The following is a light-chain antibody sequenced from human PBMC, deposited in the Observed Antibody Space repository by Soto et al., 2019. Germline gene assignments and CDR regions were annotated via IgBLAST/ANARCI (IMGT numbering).Light chain of an antibody. CDR1: QTLSNSF. V-gene: IGKV3-20*01. CDR2: DTS. CDR3: QQYGTSEII. Sequence: EIVLTQSPGTLSLSPCERATLSCRASQTLSNSFIAWYQQKPGQAPRLLIYDTSSRATGVPDRYSASGSGTDFTLTISRLEPEDFAVFFCQQYGTSEIIFGQGTKVDIK. J-gene: IGKJ1*01.